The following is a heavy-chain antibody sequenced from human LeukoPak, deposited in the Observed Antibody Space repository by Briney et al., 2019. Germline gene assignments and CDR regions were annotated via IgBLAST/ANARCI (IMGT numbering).Heavy chain of an antibody. CDR2: IRYDGSNK. D-gene: IGHD4-17*01. V-gene: IGHV3-30*02. CDR3: AKDQLRSYYYYYYYMDV. J-gene: IGHJ6*03. Sequence: GGSLRLSCAASGFTFSSYGMHWVRQAPGKGLEWVAFIRYDGSNKYYADSVKGRFTISRDNSKNTLYLQMNSLRAEDTAVYYYAKDQLRSYYYYYYYMDVWGKGTTVTVSS. CDR1: GFTFSSYG.